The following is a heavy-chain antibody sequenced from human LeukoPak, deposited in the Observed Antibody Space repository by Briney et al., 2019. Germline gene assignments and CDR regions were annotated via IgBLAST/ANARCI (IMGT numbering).Heavy chain of an antibody. J-gene: IGHJ4*02. CDR2: ISGSDSST. D-gene: IGHD3-10*01. CDR3: TKGLYGSGSSPDF. CDR1: GFTFSKYA. Sequence: GGSLRLSCAASGFTFSKYAMTWVRQAPGKGLEWVSGISGSDSSTYYADSVKGRLTISRDNGKNTLYLQMNSLRAEDTVVYYCTKGLYGSGSSPDFWGQGTLVIVSA. V-gene: IGHV3-23*01.